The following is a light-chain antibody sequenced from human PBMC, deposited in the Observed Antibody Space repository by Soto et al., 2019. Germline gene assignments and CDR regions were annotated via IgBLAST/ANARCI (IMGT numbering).Light chain of an antibody. CDR3: QKYNNWPST. CDR1: QSISSY. CDR2: AAS. J-gene: IGKJ5*01. Sequence: DIQMTQSPSTLSASVGDRVTITCRASQSISSYLNWYQQKPGKAPKLLIYAASSLQSGVPSRFSGSGSGTEFTLTISSLQSEDFAVYYCQKYNNWPSTFGQGTRLDIK. V-gene: IGKV1-39*02.